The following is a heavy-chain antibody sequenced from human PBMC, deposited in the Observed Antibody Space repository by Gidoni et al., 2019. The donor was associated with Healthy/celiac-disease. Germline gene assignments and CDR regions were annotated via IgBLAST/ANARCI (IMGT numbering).Heavy chain of an antibody. Sequence: GFTFSSYAMHWVRQAPGKGLEWVAVISYDGSNKYYAYSVKGRFTISRDNSKNTLYLQMNSLRAEDTAVYYCARDLGFYDDYVWGSYRYQDSFYGMDVWGQGTTVTVS. V-gene: IGHV3-30-3*01. J-gene: IGHJ6*02. CDR3: ARDLGFYDDYVWGSYRYQDSFYGMDV. CDR1: GFTFSSYA. D-gene: IGHD3-16*02. CDR2: ISYDGSNK.